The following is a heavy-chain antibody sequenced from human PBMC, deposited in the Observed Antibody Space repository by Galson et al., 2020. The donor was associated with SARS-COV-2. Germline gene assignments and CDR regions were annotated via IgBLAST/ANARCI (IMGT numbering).Heavy chain of an antibody. CDR1: GGSIRSSNYY. CDR2: VLNSGTT. Sequence: SETLSITCTVSGGSIRSSNYYWGWIRQPPGKGLEWIGSVLNSGTTHYSPSLQSRVTISVDTSKNQFSLNLNSVTAADTAMYYCARDATSSGLYNWFDPWGQGTLVTVSS. D-gene: IGHD6-19*01. V-gene: IGHV4-39*07. J-gene: IGHJ5*02. CDR3: ARDATSSGLYNWFDP.